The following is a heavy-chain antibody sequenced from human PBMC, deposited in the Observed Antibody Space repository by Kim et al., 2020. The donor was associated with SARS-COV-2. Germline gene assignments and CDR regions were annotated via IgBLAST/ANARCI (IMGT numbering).Heavy chain of an antibody. CDR1: GYTFTGYY. V-gene: IGHV1-2*06. CDR2: INPNSGGT. CDR3: ATVGFPGYCSSTSCYNWSYYYGMDV. J-gene: IGHJ6*02. Sequence: ASVKVSCKASGYTFTGYYMHWVRQAPGQGLEWMGRINPNSGGTNYAQKFQGRVTMTRDTSISTAYMELSRLRSDDTAVYYCATVGFPGYCSSTSCYNWSYYYGMDVWGQGTTVTVSS. D-gene: IGHD2-2*02.